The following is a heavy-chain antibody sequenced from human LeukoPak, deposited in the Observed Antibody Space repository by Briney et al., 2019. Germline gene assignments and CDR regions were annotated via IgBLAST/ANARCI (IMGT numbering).Heavy chain of an antibody. J-gene: IGHJ3*02. V-gene: IGHV3-48*01. CDR1: GFTFSSYG. CDR3: AKDGGPNYDSSGYYTDDAFDI. Sequence: GGSLRLSCAASGFTFSSYGMHWVRQAPGKGLEWVSYISSSGDSIHYADSVKGRFTISRDNSKNTLYLQMNSLRAEDTAVYYCAKDGGPNYDSSGYYTDDAFDIWGQGTMVTVSS. CDR2: ISSSGDSI. D-gene: IGHD3-22*01.